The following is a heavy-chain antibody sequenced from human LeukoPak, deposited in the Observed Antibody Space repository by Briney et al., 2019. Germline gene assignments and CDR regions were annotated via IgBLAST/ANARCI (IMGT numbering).Heavy chain of an antibody. CDR3: ARDVTWRVRENQNYYYMDV. D-gene: IGHD6-19*01. CDR2: IKHDESEK. V-gene: IGHV3-7*01. CDR1: GFTFSSYS. Sequence: PGGSLRLSCVASGFTFSSYSMNWVRQAPGKGLEWLANIKHDESEKQYVDSAKGRFTISRDNAKNSLYLVMNSLRGEDTAVYYCARDVTWRVRENQNYYYMDVWGKGTTVTVSS. J-gene: IGHJ6*03.